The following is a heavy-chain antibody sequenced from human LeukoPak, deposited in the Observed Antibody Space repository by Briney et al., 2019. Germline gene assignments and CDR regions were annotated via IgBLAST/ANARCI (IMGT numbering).Heavy chain of an antibody. Sequence: SETLSLTCAVYGGSFSGYYWSWIRQPPGKGLEWIGEINHSGSTNYNPSLKSRVTISVDTSKNQFSLKLSSVTAADTAVYYCARGPSPWRYGMDVWGQGTTVTVSS. D-gene: IGHD3-3*01. CDR3: ARGPSPWRYGMDV. CDR2: INHSGST. V-gene: IGHV4-34*01. J-gene: IGHJ6*02. CDR1: GGSFSGYY.